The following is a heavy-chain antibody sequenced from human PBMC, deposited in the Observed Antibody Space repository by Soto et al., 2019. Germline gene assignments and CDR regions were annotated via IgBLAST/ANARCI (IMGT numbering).Heavy chain of an antibody. CDR3: AHIVVACLGYYFDY. D-gene: IGHD5-12*01. V-gene: IGHV2-5*02. CDR1: GFSLSSTRMA. Sequence: QITLKASGPTLMKPTQTLTLTCTFSGFSLSSTRMAVGWIRQPPGKALEWLALIYWDDDKRYSPFLKSRLTITKDTSKNQVVLTMYNMDPVDTARYYCAHIVVACLGYYFDYWGQGTLVTVSS. J-gene: IGHJ4*02. CDR2: IYWDDDK.